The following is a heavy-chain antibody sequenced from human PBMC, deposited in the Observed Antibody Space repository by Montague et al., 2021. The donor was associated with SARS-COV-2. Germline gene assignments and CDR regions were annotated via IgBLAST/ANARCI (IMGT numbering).Heavy chain of an antibody. D-gene: IGHD3/OR15-3a*01. CDR3: VRAGGLDNRPPV. CDR2: IYQDWST. Sequence: SETLSLTCAVSGDSIMTTNWWSWVRQPPGKGLEWIGEIYQDWSTNYNPSLKGRVTMSVDKSKNQFSLELTSVTAADTALYYCVRAGGLDNRPPVWGQGALVIVSS. V-gene: IGHV4-4*02. CDR1: GDSIMTTNW. J-gene: IGHJ4*02.